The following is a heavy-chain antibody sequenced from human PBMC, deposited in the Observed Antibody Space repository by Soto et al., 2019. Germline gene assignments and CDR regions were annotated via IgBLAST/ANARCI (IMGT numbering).Heavy chain of an antibody. D-gene: IGHD3-3*01. Sequence: TGGSLRLSCAASGFTFSSYGMHWVRQAPGKGLEWVAVIWYDGSNKYYADSVKGRFTISRDNSKNTLYLQMNSLRAEDTAVYYCARGGITIFGVVVESDGMDVWGQGTTVTVSS. CDR3: ARGGITIFGVVVESDGMDV. CDR1: GFTFSSYG. J-gene: IGHJ6*02. V-gene: IGHV3-33*01. CDR2: IWYDGSNK.